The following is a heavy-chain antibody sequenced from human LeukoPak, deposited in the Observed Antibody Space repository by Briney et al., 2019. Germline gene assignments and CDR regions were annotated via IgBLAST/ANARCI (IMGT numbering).Heavy chain of an antibody. CDR2: IYHSGST. CDR3: ARQTYYYDSSGYYPHDAFDI. D-gene: IGHD3-22*01. CDR1: GYSISSGYY. V-gene: IGHV4-38-2*01. J-gene: IGHJ3*02. Sequence: SETLSLXCAVSGYSISSGYYWGWIRQPPGRGLEWIGSIYHSGSTYYNPSLKSRVTISVDTSKNQFSLKLSSVTAADTAVYYCARQTYYYDSSGYYPHDAFDIWGQGTMVTVSS.